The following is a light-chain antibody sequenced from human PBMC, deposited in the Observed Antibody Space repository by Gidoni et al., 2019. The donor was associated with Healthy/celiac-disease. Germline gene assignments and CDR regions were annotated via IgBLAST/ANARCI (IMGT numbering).Light chain of an antibody. J-gene: IGLJ2*01. CDR3: QVWDSSSDHHVV. CDR2: YDS. CDR1: NIGSKS. V-gene: IGLV3-21*04. Sequence: SYVLTQSPSVSVAPGKTARITCGGNNIGSKSVHWYQQKPGQAPVLVIYYDSDRPSGIPERFSGSNSGNTATLTISRVEAGDEADYYCQVWDSSSDHHVVFGGGTKLTVL.